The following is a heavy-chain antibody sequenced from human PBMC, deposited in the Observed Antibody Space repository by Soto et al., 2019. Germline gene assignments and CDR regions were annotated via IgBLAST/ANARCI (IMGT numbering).Heavy chain of an antibody. V-gene: IGHV3-48*02. CDR2: ISSSSSTI. J-gene: IGHJ3*02. CDR3: ARDLYSSGWYGSSDAFDI. D-gene: IGHD6-19*01. CDR1: GFTFSSYS. Sequence: PGGSLRLSCAASGFTFSSYSMNWVRQAPGKGLEWVSYISSSSSTIYYADSVKGRFTISRDNAKNSLYLQMNSLRDEDTAVYYCARDLYSSGWYGSSDAFDIWGQGTMV.